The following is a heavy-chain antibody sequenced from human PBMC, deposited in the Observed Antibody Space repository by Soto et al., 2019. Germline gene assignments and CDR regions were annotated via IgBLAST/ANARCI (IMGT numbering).Heavy chain of an antibody. J-gene: IGHJ6*02. CDR2: ISAYNGNT. Sequence: GASVKVSCKASGYTFTSYGISWVRQAPGQGLEWMGWISAYNGNTNYAQKLQGRVTMTTDTSTSTAYMELRSLRSDDTAVYYCARLTYYDFWSGYPSGYYGMDVWGQGTTVTVSS. CDR1: GYTFTSYG. D-gene: IGHD3-3*01. CDR3: ARLTYYDFWSGYPSGYYGMDV. V-gene: IGHV1-18*01.